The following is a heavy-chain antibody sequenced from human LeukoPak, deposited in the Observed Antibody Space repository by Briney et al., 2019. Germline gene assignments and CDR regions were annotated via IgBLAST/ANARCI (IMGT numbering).Heavy chain of an antibody. D-gene: IGHD6-19*01. V-gene: IGHV1-2*04. CDR3: ARVSGGGSGGYYYGMDV. CDR1: GYTFTGYY. Sequence: GASVKVSCKASGYTFTGYYTHWVRQAPGQGLEWMGWINPNSGGTNYAQKFQGWVTMTRDTSISTAYMELSRLRSDDTAVYYCARVSGGGSGGYYYGMDVWGQGTTVTVSS. CDR2: INPNSGGT. J-gene: IGHJ6*02.